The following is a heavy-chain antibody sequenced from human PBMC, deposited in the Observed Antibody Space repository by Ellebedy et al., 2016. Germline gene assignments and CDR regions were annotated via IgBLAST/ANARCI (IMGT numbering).Heavy chain of an antibody. CDR2: INHSGST. CDR1: GGSFSGYY. CDR3: ARGLDDILTGYYRSPFDY. Sequence: GSLRLXXAVYGGSFSGYYWSWIRQPPGKGLEWIGEINHSGSTNYNPSLKSRVTISVDTSKNQFSLKLSSVTAADTAVYYCARGLDDILTGYYRSPFDYWGQGTLVTVSS. D-gene: IGHD3-9*01. J-gene: IGHJ4*02. V-gene: IGHV4-34*01.